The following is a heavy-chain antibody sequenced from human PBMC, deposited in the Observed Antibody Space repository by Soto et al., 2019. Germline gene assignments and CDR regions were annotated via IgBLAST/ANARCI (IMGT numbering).Heavy chain of an antibody. J-gene: IGHJ2*01. D-gene: IGHD4-17*01. CDR2: IYYSGST. V-gene: IGHV4-39*01. CDR3: ASLRTPTVTTNWYFDL. Sequence: QLQLQESGPGLVKPSETLSLTCTVSGGSISSSSYYWGWIRQPPGKGLGWIGSIYYSGSTYYNPSLKSRLTISVEPSKNQFSLKLSSVTAADTAVYYCASLRTPTVTTNWYFDLWGRGTLVTVSS. CDR1: GGSISSSSYY.